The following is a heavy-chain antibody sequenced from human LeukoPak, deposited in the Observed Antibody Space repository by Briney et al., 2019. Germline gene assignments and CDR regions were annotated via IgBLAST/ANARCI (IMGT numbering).Heavy chain of an antibody. Sequence: PGGSLRLSCAASGFTFSSYAMSWVRQAPGKGLEWVSAISGSGGSTYYADSVKGRFTISRDNSKNTLYLQMNSLRAEDTAVYYCAKSTRRLRESTYDYWGQGTLVTVSS. CDR1: GFTFSSYA. CDR3: AKSTRRLRESTYDY. D-gene: IGHD4-17*01. J-gene: IGHJ4*02. V-gene: IGHV3-23*01. CDR2: ISGSGGST.